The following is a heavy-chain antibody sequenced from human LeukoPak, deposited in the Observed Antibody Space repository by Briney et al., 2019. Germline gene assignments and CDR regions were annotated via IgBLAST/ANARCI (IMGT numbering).Heavy chain of an antibody. Sequence: GESLKISCKGSGYSFTSYWIGWVRQMPGKGLEWMGITYPGDSDTRYSPSFQGQVTISADKSISTAYLQWSSLKASDTAMYYCARVTMVRGVIISGEIDYWGQGTLVTVSS. CDR2: TYPGDSDT. CDR3: ARVTMVRGVIISGEIDY. J-gene: IGHJ4*02. CDR1: GYSFTSYW. V-gene: IGHV5-51*01. D-gene: IGHD3-10*01.